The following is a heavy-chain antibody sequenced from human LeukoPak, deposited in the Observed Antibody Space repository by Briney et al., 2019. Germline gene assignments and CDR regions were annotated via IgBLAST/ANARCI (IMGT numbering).Heavy chain of an antibody. J-gene: IGHJ4*02. D-gene: IGHD2-8*01. CDR2: INPNSGGT. CDR3: ARESTNGVLFDY. V-gene: IGHV1-2*02. Sequence: ASVKVSFKASGYTFTGYYMHLVRQAPGQGLERMGWINPNSGGTNYAQKLQGRVTMTRDTSISTAYTELSRLRSDDTAVYYCARESTNGVLFDYWGQGTLVTVSS. CDR1: GYTFTGYY.